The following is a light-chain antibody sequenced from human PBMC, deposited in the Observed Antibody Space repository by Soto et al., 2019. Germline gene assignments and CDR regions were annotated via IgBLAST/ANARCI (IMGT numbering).Light chain of an antibody. J-gene: IGKJ2*01. Sequence: EVVMTQSPGTLSLSPGDRATLSCRASQSVSSRSLAWYQQKPGQAPRLLIYHTSSRATGIPDRFSGSGSGTDFTLTNSRLEPEDFAVYYCQQYGTSPSYTFGQGTKVEIK. CDR1: QSVSSRS. CDR2: HTS. V-gene: IGKV3-20*01. CDR3: QQYGTSPSYT.